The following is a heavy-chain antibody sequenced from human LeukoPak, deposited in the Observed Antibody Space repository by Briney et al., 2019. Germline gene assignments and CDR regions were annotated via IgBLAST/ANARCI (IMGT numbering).Heavy chain of an antibody. Sequence: PGGSLRLSCAASGFIFSGDSMNWVRQAPGKGLEWISYINGGGSPILYADSVRGRFTISRDNAKNSLYLQMNSLRAEDTAVYYCVRDNPRCCGVVPDIDDYWGQGTLVTVSS. CDR1: GFIFSGDS. V-gene: IGHV3-48*01. D-gene: IGHD2-15*01. J-gene: IGHJ4*02. CDR3: VRDNPRCCGVVPDIDDY. CDR2: INGGGSPI.